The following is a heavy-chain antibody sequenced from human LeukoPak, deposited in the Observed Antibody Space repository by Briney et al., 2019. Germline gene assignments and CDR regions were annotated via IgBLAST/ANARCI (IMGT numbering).Heavy chain of an antibody. Sequence: GGSLRLSCLTSGFTLSTNAMSWVRQAPGKGLEWISGISGSGASTYYADSVKGRFTISRDNSKNTLYLQMNSLRAEDTAVYYCARDLGGSGSYYYYYYGMDVWGQGTTVTVSS. CDR1: GFTLSTNA. D-gene: IGHD3-10*01. CDR2: ISGSGAST. CDR3: ARDLGGSGSYYYYYYGMDV. V-gene: IGHV3-23*01. J-gene: IGHJ6*02.